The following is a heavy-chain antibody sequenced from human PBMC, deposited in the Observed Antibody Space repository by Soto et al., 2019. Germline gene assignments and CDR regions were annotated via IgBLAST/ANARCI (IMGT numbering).Heavy chain of an antibody. V-gene: IGHV1-69*06. CDR1: GGTFSSYA. CDR3: ARGGEGYFDWLLPN. Sequence: VKVSCKASGGTFSSYAISWVRQAPGQGLEWMGGIIPIFGTANYAQKFQGRVTITADKSTSTAYMELSSLRSEDTAVYYCARGGEGYFDWLLPNWGQGTLVTVSS. J-gene: IGHJ4*02. D-gene: IGHD3-9*01. CDR2: IIPIFGTA.